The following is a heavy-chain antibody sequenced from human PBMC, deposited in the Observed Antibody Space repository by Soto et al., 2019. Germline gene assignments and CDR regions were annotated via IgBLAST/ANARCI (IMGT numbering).Heavy chain of an antibody. CDR3: ERDLWWYIH. J-gene: IGHJ4*02. V-gene: IGHV3-23*01. CDR2: ISAGGDGA. D-gene: IGHD2-15*01. Sequence: EVQLLESGGGLVQPGGALRLSCAASGFTFSSHAMSWVRQAPGKGLEWVSSISAGGDGAYYADSVKGRFTISRANSNNTLYLQMNSLRTEDTAVYYCERDLWWYIHWGQGDLVTVSS. CDR1: GFTFSSHA.